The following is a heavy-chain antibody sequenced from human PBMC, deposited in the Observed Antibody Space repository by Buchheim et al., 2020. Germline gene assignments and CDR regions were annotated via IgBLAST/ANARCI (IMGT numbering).Heavy chain of an antibody. CDR3: AKDIRTGWFHQYIDN. V-gene: IGHV3-30*18. D-gene: IGHD6-19*01. Sequence: QVQLVESGGGVVQPGRSLRLSCAASGFTFSSYGMHWVRQAPGKGLEWVSVISYDGSDKYYADSVKGRFTISRDNSKNTLFLKMNSLRADDTDLYYCAKDIRTGWFHQYIDNWGKGTL. CDR1: GFTFSSYG. J-gene: IGHJ4*02. CDR2: ISYDGSDK.